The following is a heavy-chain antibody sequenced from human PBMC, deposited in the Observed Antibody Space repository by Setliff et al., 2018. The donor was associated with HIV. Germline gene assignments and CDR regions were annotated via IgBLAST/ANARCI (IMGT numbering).Heavy chain of an antibody. CDR2: TYFRSKWYF. J-gene: IGHJ4*02. D-gene: IGHD6-19*01. CDR3: ARGSYGSVLL. Sequence: SQTLSLTCAISGDSVSSNNAAWNWIRQSPVRGLEWLGRTYFRSKWYFDYAVSVKSRIMINPDTSKNQFSLHLNSVTPEVTAVYYCARGSYGSVLLWGQGTLVTVSS. V-gene: IGHV6-1*01. CDR1: GDSVSSNNAA.